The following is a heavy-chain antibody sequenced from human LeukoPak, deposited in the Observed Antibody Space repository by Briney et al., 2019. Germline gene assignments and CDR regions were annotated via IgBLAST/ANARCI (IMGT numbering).Heavy chain of an antibody. CDR1: GGSFSGYY. CDR2: INHSGST. D-gene: IGHD2-21*02. V-gene: IGHV4-34*01. Sequence: SETLSLTCAVYGGSFSGYYWSWIRQPPGKGLEWIGEINHSGSTNYNPSLKNRVTISVDTSKNQFSLKLSSVTAADTAVYYCARLPVCCGGDCYRIDYWGQGTLVTVSS. CDR3: ARLPVCCGGDCYRIDY. J-gene: IGHJ4*02.